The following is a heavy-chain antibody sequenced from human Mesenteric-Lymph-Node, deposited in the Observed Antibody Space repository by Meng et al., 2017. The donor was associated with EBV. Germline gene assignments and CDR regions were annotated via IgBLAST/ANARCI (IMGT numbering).Heavy chain of an antibody. D-gene: IGHD1-26*01. Sequence: QVQLWQSGTEVKKPGASVKVSCEASGYTFTGYYIHWVRQAPGQGLEWMGWMNPNSGGTNYAQNFQGSVTMTRDTSISTAYMELTRLTSDDTAVYLCARGDAGSDRNYFDYWGQGTLVTASS. CDR1: GYTFTGYY. CDR3: ARGDAGSDRNYFDY. J-gene: IGHJ4*02. CDR2: MNPNSGGT. V-gene: IGHV1-2*04.